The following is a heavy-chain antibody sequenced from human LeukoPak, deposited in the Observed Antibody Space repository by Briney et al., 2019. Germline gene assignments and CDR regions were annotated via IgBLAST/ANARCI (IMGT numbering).Heavy chain of an antibody. D-gene: IGHD1-26*01. Sequence: PGASLKISCKGSGSCFTSYWIGWVRPMPGKGLEWMGIIYPGDSDTRYSPSFQGQVTISADKSISTAYLQWSSLKASDTAMYYCARRRLEATDAFDIWGQGTMVTVSS. J-gene: IGHJ3*02. CDR1: GSCFTSYW. V-gene: IGHV5-51*01. CDR2: IYPGDSDT. CDR3: ARRRLEATDAFDI.